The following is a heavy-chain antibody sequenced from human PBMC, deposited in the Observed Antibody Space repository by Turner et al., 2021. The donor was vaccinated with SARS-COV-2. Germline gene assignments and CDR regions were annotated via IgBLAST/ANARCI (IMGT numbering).Heavy chain of an antibody. V-gene: IGHV4-59*01. CDR3: ARAHYPGSLFRFDP. D-gene: IGHD2-21*01. CDR1: GGFISGDY. CDR2: IHYSGST. J-gene: IGHJ5*02. Sequence: QVPLQESGPALVKPSETLSLFCSVSGGFISGDYWSWIRLPPGKGLEWIGNIHYSGSTNYNTSLKSRGTVSVDTSKNQFSLKLSSVTAADTAVYYCARAHYPGSLFRFDPWGQGTLVTVSS.